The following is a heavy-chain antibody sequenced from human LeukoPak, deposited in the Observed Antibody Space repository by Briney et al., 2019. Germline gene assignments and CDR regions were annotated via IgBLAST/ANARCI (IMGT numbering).Heavy chain of an antibody. Sequence: PGGSLRLSCAASGFTFSSYWMSWVRQAPGKGLEWVSAISGSGGNTYFADSVKGRFTISRDNSKNTLYLQMNSLRAEETAVYYCAKSSSAAGSRHYFDYWGQGTLVTVSS. CDR2: ISGSGGNT. CDR1: GFTFSSYW. V-gene: IGHV3-23*01. D-gene: IGHD6-13*01. CDR3: AKSSSAAGSRHYFDY. J-gene: IGHJ4*02.